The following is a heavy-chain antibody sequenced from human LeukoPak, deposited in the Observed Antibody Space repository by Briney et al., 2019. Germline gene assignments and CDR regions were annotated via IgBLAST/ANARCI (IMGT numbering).Heavy chain of an antibody. V-gene: IGHV1-8*01. Sequence: GASVKVSCKASGYTFTTYDINWVRQATGQGLERMGWMNPNSGNTAYAQKFQGRVTMTRNTSISTAFMELSGLRSEDTAVYFCARRNTAMVAGLDYWGQGSLVTVSS. CDR2: MNPNSGNT. CDR1: GYTFTTYD. CDR3: ARRNTAMVAGLDY. J-gene: IGHJ4*02. D-gene: IGHD5-18*01.